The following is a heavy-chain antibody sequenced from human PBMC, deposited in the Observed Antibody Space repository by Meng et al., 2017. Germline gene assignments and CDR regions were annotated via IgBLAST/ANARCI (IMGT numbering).Heavy chain of an antibody. V-gene: IGHV4-4*02. D-gene: IGHD2-15*01. CDR1: GGSISSSNW. J-gene: IGHJ4*02. Sequence: QVELQGAGPGLVKPSGTLSLTCAVAGGSISSSNWWSWVRQPPGKGLEWIGEIYHSGSTNYNPSLKSRVTISVDKSKNQFSLKLSSVTAADTAVYYCARVVAATTLFLDYWGQGTLVTVSS. CDR3: ARVVAATTLFLDY. CDR2: IYHSGST.